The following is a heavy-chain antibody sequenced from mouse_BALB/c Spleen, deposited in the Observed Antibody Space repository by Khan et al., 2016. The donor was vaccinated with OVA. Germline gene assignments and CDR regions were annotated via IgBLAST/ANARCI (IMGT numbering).Heavy chain of an antibody. J-gene: IGHJ4*01. CDR3: EWAFNYYGSRGAFDY. V-gene: IGHV1-4*01. CDR1: GYTFTSYS. CDR2: INPSNAYT. Sequence: QVQLQQSGAELARPGASVKMSCKASGYTFTSYSMHWINQRPGKGLEWIGNINPSNAYTNYKQKLKEQATLNADKSTRTVYKQLSSLTSEDSAVSYCEWAFNYYGSRGAFDYWGQGTPVTVSS. D-gene: IGHD1-1*01.